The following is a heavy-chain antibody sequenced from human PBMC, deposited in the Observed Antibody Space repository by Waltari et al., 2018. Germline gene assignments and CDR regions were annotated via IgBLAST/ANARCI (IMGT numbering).Heavy chain of an antibody. CDR1: GFTLPSYG. Sequence: VQLVQSESAVKKPGASVKVSCKTSGFTLPSYGVTWVRKAPGQGLEWIGWISGNTGDTNYAQEFRDRVTMTTDTSTNTVYMELRTLRSDDTALYYCARNPNPFYYDSPCDLWGQGTELTVSS. V-gene: IGHV1-18*01. CDR2: ISGNTGDT. CDR3: ARNPNPFYYDSPCDL. J-gene: IGHJ3*01. D-gene: IGHD3-22*01.